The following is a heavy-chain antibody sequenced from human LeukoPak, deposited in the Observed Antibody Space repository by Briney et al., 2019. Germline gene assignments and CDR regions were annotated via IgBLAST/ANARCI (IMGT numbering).Heavy chain of an antibody. CDR3: ARGGGITMIRGVITDNWFDP. V-gene: IGHV4-34*01. CDR1: GGSFSGYF. Sequence: PSETLSLTCAVYGGSFSGYFWSWIRQPPGKGLEWIGEINHSGSTNYNPSLKSRVTISVDTSTNQFSLKLTSVPAADTAVYYCARGGGITMIRGVITDNWFDPWGQGTLVTVSS. J-gene: IGHJ5*02. CDR2: INHSGST. D-gene: IGHD3-10*01.